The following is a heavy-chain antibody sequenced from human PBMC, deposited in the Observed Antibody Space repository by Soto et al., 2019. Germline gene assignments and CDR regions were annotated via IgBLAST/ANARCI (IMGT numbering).Heavy chain of an antibody. Sequence: PSETLSLTCTVSGASVNSENYYWSWIRQPPGKGLEWIGYVYYSGSTNYNPSLKSRATISLDTYKNQFSLKMTSMTSADTAFYYCARGVLRFLKWGDPWGQGHWSSSP. J-gene: IGHJ5*02. V-gene: IGHV4-61*01. CDR2: VYYSGST. D-gene: IGHD3-3*01. CDR3: ARGVLRFLKWGDP. CDR1: GASVNSENYY.